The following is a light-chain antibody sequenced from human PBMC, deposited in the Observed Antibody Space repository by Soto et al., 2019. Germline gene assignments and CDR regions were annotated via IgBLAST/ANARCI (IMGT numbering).Light chain of an antibody. CDR1: RSDIGLYNY. J-gene: IGLJ2*01. CDR2: EVS. V-gene: IGLV2-14*01. CDR3: SSYTGSSTPVV. Sequence: QSALTQPASVSGSPGQAITISCTGTRSDIGLYNYVSWYQQHPGKAPKLMIYEVSNRPSGVSDRFSGSKSGNSASLTISGPRAEDEADYSCSSYTGSSTPVVFGGGTKLTVL.